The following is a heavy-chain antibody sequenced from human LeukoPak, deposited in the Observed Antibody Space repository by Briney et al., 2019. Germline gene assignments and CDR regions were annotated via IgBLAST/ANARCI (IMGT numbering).Heavy chain of an antibody. D-gene: IGHD4-17*01. CDR1: GFTFSSYA. Sequence: GGSLRLSCAASGFTFSSYAMHWVRQAPGKGLEWVAVISYDGSNKYYADSVKGRFTISRDNAKNSLYLQMNSLRAEDTALYYCAKEHTATTVTTYYYYMDVWGKGTTVTISS. CDR2: ISYDGSNK. J-gene: IGHJ6*03. V-gene: IGHV3-30*04. CDR3: AKEHTATTVTTYYYYMDV.